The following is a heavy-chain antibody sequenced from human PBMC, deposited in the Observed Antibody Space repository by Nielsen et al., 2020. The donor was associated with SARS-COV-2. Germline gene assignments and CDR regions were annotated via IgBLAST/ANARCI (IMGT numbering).Heavy chain of an antibody. J-gene: IGHJ4*02. D-gene: IGHD3-9*01. CDR3: ARDYDILTGYYLDY. V-gene: IGHV3-33*01. CDR1: GFSFNDYG. CDR2: IWYDGSNK. Sequence: GGSLRLSCAASGFSFNDYGMHWVRQAPGKGLEWVAVIWYDGSNKYYADSVKGRFTISRDNSKNTLYLQMNSLRAEDTAVYYCARDYDILTGYYLDYWGQGTLVTVSS.